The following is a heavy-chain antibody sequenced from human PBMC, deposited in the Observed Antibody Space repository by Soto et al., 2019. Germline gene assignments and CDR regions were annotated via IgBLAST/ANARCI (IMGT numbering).Heavy chain of an antibody. CDR2: IGPESGAT. Sequence: ASVQASCKASGYTLTGQYIHWVRQDPEQGPEWMGEIGPESGATRYAQRFQGRVTMTRDMSITTVYMELNNLRPDDTAVYYCGRGRSGQIVVFYWGQGTPVTVSS. D-gene: IGHD1-26*01. CDR1: GYTLTGQY. CDR3: GRGRSGQIVVFY. V-gene: IGHV1-2*02. J-gene: IGHJ4*02.